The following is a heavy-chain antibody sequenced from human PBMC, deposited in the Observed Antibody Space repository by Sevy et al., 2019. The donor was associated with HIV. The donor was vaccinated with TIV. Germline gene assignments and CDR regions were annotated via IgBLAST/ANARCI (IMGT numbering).Heavy chain of an antibody. CDR2: FDPEDGDPEDGKT. Sequence: ASVKVSCKVSGYTLTKLSMHWVRQTPGKGLEWMTTFDPEDGDPEDGKTIYAQKFLGRVTMTEDTSTDTDYMELSSLRSEDTAVYYCATTKDYYDSSGYPFDSWGQGTLVTVSS. V-gene: IGHV1-24*01. CDR1: GYTLTKLS. D-gene: IGHD3-22*01. CDR3: ATTKDYYDSSGYPFDS. J-gene: IGHJ4*02.